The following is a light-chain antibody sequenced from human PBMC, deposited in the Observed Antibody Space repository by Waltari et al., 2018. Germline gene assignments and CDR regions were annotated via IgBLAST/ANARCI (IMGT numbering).Light chain of an antibody. CDR3: SSYALASDVV. CDR2: GVR. CDR1: SNDVGNYNL. V-gene: IGLV2-23*02. Sequence: QSALTQPASVTGSPGQLITISCTGTSNDVGNYNLVSWYQQPPGKAPKLLIYGVRERSSGVSHRFSGSKSGNTASLTICGLQAEEEADYFCSSYALASDVVFGGGTKVTVL. J-gene: IGLJ2*01.